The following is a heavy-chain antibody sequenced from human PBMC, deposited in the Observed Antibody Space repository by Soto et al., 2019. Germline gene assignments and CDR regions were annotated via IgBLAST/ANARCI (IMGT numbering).Heavy chain of an antibody. D-gene: IGHD6-19*01. CDR2: IWYDGSNK. J-gene: IGHJ5*02. CDR3: ARASGWYSWFDH. V-gene: IGHV3-33*01. Sequence: QVQLVESGGGVVQPGRSLRLSCAASGFTFSSYGMHWVRQAPGKGLEWVAVIWYDGSNKYYADSVKGRFTISRDNSKNTLYLQMNSLRAEDTAVYYCARASGWYSWFDHWGQGTLVTVSS. CDR1: GFTFSSYG.